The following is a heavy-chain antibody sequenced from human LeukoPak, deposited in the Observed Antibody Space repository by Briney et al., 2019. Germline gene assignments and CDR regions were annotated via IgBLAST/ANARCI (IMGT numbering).Heavy chain of an antibody. Sequence: ASVKVSCKASGYTFTSYGISWVRQAPGQGLEWMGWISAYNGNTNYAQKLQGRVTMTTDTSTSTAYMELRSLRSDDTAVYYCARVTAPSYYDFWSGYLNWFDPWGQGTLVTVSS. CDR2: ISAYNGNT. CDR1: GYTFTSYG. D-gene: IGHD3-3*01. CDR3: ARVTAPSYYDFWSGYLNWFDP. V-gene: IGHV1-18*01. J-gene: IGHJ5*02.